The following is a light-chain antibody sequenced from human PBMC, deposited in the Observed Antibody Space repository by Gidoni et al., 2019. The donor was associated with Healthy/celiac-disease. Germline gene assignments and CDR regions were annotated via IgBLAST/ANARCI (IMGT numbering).Light chain of an antibody. CDR3: QSYDSSLSGHVV. V-gene: IGLV1-40*01. Sequence: QSVLTQPPSVSEAPGQRVTISCTGSSSNIGAGYDVHWYQQLPGTAPKRLIYGNSNRPSGVPDRFSGSKSGTSASLAITGLQAEDEADYYCQSYDSSLSGHVVFGGGTKLTVL. J-gene: IGLJ2*01. CDR1: SSNIGAGYD. CDR2: GNS.